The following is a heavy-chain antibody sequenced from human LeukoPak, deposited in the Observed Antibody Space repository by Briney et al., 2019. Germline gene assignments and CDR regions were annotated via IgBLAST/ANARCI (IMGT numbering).Heavy chain of an antibody. Sequence: GGSLRLSCAASGFTFSSYSMNWVRQAPGKGLEWVSSISSSSSYIYYADSVKGRFTISRDNAKNSLYLQMNSLRAEDTAVYYCAREVLAYCGGDCYPGVDYFDYWGQGTLVTVSS. CDR1: GFTFSSYS. D-gene: IGHD2-21*02. CDR2: ISSSSSYI. CDR3: AREVLAYCGGDCYPGVDYFDY. J-gene: IGHJ4*02. V-gene: IGHV3-21*01.